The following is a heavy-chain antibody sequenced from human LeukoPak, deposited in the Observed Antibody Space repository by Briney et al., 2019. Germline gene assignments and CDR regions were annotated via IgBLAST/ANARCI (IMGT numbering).Heavy chain of an antibody. V-gene: IGHV4-34*01. D-gene: IGHD3-9*01. CDR1: GGSFSGYY. J-gene: IGHJ4*02. CDR3: ARQKGGLRYFDWLSAPFDY. Sequence: SETLSLTCAVYGGSFSGYYWSWIRQPPGKGLEWIGEINHSGSTNYNPSLKSRVTISVDTSKNQFSLKLSSVTAADTVVYYCARQKGGLRYFDWLSAPFDYWGEGTLVTVSS. CDR2: INHSGST.